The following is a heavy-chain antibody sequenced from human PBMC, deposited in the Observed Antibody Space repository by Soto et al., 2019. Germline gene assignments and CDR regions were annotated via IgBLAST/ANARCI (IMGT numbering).Heavy chain of an antibody. D-gene: IGHD6-13*01. CDR3: AGRADRIAAAGTRRWAFDI. J-gene: IGHJ3*02. V-gene: IGHV1-18*01. CDR1: GYTFTSYG. Sequence: QVQLVQSGAEVKKPGASVKVSCKASGYTFTSYGISWVRQAPGQGLEWMGWISAYNGNTNYAQKLQGRVTMTTDTSTSTAHMELRSLRSDDTAGYYCAGRADRIAAAGTRRWAFDIWGQGTMVTVSS. CDR2: ISAYNGNT.